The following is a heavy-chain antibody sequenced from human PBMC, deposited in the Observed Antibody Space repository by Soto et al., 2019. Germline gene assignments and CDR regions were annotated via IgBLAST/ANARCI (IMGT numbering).Heavy chain of an antibody. D-gene: IGHD3-16*01. Sequence: EVQLVESGGGLVQPGGSLRLSCAASGFTFSSYSMNWVRQAPGKGLARVSYISSSSSTIYYADSVKGRFTISRDNAKNSLYLQMNILREEDTAVYYCAREIPSRGAGWFDPWGQGTLVTVSS. J-gene: IGHJ5*02. V-gene: IGHV3-48*02. CDR2: ISSSSSTI. CDR1: GFTFSSYS. CDR3: AREIPSRGAGWFDP.